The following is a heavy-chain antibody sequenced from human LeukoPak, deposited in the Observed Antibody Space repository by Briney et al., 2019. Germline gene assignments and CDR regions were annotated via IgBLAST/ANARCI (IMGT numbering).Heavy chain of an antibody. V-gene: IGHV4-34*01. CDR1: GGSFSGYY. CDR2: INHSGST. J-gene: IGHJ5*02. Sequence: SETLSLTCAVYGGSFSGYYWSWIRQPPGKGLEWIGEINHSGSTNYNPSLKSRVTISVDTSKNQFSLKLSSVTAADTAVYYCARGAPPMNWFDPWGQGTLVTVSS. CDR3: ARGAPPMNWFDP.